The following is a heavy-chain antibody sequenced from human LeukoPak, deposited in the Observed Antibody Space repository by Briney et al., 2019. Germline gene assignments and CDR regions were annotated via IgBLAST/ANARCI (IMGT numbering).Heavy chain of an antibody. CDR1: GFTFSSYG. CDR3: AKGPYFYGSGHFDY. Sequence: PGGSLRLSCAASGFTFSSYGLHWVRQAPGKGLEWVAVISYDGGNKYYADSVKGRFSISRDNSKNTLYLQMNSLGAEDTAVYYCAKGPYFYGSGHFDYWGQGTLVTVSS. V-gene: IGHV3-30*18. CDR2: ISYDGGNK. J-gene: IGHJ4*02. D-gene: IGHD3-10*01.